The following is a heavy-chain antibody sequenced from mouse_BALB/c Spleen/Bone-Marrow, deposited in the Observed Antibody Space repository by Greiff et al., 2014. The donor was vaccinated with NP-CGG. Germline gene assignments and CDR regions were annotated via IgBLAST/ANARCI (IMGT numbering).Heavy chain of an antibody. CDR2: INPYNDGT. CDR3: ARTYYYGSNLFAY. J-gene: IGHJ3*01. CDR1: GYTFTSYV. V-gene: IGHV1-14*01. D-gene: IGHD1-1*01. Sequence: EIPLQQSGPELVKPGASVKMSCKASGYTFTSYVMHWVKQKPGQGLEWIGYINPYNDGTKYNEKFKGKATLTSDKSSSTAYMELSSLTSEDSAVYYCARTYYYGSNLFAYWGQGTLVTVSA.